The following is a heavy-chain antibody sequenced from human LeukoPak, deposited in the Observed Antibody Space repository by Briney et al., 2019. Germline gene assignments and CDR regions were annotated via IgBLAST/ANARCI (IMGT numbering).Heavy chain of an antibody. J-gene: IGHJ4*02. D-gene: IGHD3-9*01. CDR1: GYTFTMYG. CDR3: ARDLNYVTLGYNILADVGYYFDY. Sequence: GASVKVSCKTSGYTFTMYGVSWVRQAPGRGLQWPGWISPRNGNTAYAQDLQGRVTMTTDTSTTTAYLELRSLRSDDTAIYYCARDLNYVTLGYNILADVGYYFDYWGQGSLVTVSS. CDR2: ISPRNGNT. V-gene: IGHV1-18*01.